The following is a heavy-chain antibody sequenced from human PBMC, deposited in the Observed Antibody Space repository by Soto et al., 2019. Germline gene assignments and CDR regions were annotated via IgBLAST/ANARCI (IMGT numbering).Heavy chain of an antibody. CDR1: GGAISSGGYY. V-gene: IGHV4-31*03. J-gene: IGHJ4*01. D-gene: IGHD5-12*01. CDR3: ASAVDDYVGY. CDR2: IYYSGST. Sequence: QVQLQESVPGLVKPSQTLSLTCTVSGGAISSGGYYWSWIRQHPAKRLEWIRYIYYSGSTYYNPSLKSRVTISVDTSKNQFSLKLSSVTAEDTAVYYCASAVDDYVGYWGHGTLATLSA.